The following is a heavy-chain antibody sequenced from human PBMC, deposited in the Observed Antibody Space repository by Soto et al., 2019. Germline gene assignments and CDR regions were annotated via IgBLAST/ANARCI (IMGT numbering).Heavy chain of an antibody. Sequence: EVQLVESGGGLVKPGGSKRLSCAASGFTFSSYSMNWVRQAPGKGLEWVSSISSSSSYIYYADSVKGRFTISRDNAKNSLYLQMNSLRAEDTAVYYCARDQPGYSYGYGLGYWGQGPLVTVSS. CDR2: ISSSSSYI. V-gene: IGHV3-21*01. D-gene: IGHD5-18*01. CDR1: GFTFSSYS. J-gene: IGHJ4*02. CDR3: ARDQPGYSYGYGLGY.